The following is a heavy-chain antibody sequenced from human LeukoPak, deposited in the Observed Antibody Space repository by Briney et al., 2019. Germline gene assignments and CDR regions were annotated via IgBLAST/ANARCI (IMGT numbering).Heavy chain of an antibody. CDR1: GYIFTDYY. D-gene: IGHD4-17*01. V-gene: IGHV1-2*02. CDR3: ASGMTTVTTSEFDY. Sequence: ASVKVSCKASGYIFTDYYVHWVRQAPGQGLEWMGWINPSSGGTNYAQKFQGRVTMTRDTSISTAYMELSSLRSDDTAVYYCASGMTTVTTSEFDYWGQGTLVTVSS. CDR2: INPSSGGT. J-gene: IGHJ4*02.